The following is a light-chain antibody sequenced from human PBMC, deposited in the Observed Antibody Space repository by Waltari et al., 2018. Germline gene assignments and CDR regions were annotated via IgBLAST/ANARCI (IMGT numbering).Light chain of an antibody. CDR1: QSVNYN. CDR2: GAS. CDR3: QHYDNLPYT. V-gene: IGKV3-15*01. Sequence: EIVMTQYPAILSVSPGETATLSCRASQSVNYNLAWYQQKPGQAPRLLIYGASIRATDMPARFSGSGSGTEFTLTISSLQSEDFAVYYCQHYDNLPYTFGQGTKLEIK. J-gene: IGKJ2*01.